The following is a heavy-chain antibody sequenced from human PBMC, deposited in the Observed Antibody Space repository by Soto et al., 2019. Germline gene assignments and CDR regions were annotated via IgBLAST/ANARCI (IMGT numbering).Heavy chain of an antibody. CDR1: GFTFSSYA. CDR3: AKDLKTDSGPFDY. Sequence: GESLKISCAASGFTFSSYAMSWVRQAPGKGLEWVSAISGSGGSTYYADSVKGRFTISRDNSKNTLYLQMNSLRAEDTAVYYCAKDLKTDSGPFDYWGQGTLVTVSS. CDR2: ISGSGGST. D-gene: IGHD6-25*01. V-gene: IGHV3-23*01. J-gene: IGHJ4*02.